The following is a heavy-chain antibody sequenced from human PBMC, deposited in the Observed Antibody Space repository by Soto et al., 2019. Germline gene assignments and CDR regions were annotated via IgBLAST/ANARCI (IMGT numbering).Heavy chain of an antibody. Sequence: SETLSLTCAVYCGSFSGYYWSWIRQPPGKGLEWIGEINHSGSTNYNPSLKSRVTISVDTSKNQFSLKLSSVTAADTAVYYCARGATYYDFWSGVWFDPWGQGTLVTVSS. V-gene: IGHV4-34*01. D-gene: IGHD3-3*01. CDR1: CGSFSGYY. CDR2: INHSGST. CDR3: ARGATYYDFWSGVWFDP. J-gene: IGHJ5*02.